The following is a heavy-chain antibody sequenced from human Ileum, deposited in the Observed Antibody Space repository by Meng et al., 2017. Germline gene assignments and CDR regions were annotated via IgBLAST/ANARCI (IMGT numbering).Heavy chain of an antibody. V-gene: IGHV4-34*01. CDR3: ARGPQGPRLSI. CDR1: GGSFSGYF. CDR2: INPSGSP. J-gene: IGHJ3*02. Sequence: QGQLQQWAAGLLKPSETLSLTCAVFGGSFSGYFWTWVRQPPEKGLEWIGEINPSGSPYYNPSLNSRVTISVDTSKNQFSLKLTSVTAADTAMYYCARGPQGPRLSIWGQGTMVTVSS.